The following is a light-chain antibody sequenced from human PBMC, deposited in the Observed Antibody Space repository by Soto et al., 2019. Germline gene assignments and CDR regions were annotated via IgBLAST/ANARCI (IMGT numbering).Light chain of an antibody. CDR1: QSVSSTY. CDR3: QLYGSSPPRT. CDR2: GAS. V-gene: IGKV3-20*01. J-gene: IGKJ1*01. Sequence: EIVLTQSPGTLSLSPGERATLSCRASQSVSSTYFGWYQQKPGQAPKLLIYGASIRATGLPDRFSGSGSGTDFTLTIARLEPEDFAVYYCQLYGSSPPRTFGQGTKVEIK.